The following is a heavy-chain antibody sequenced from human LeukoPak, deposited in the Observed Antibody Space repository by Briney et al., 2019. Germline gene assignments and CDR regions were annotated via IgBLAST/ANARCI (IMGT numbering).Heavy chain of an antibody. CDR2: IYYSGST. Sequence: SETLSLTCTVSGGSISSSSYYWGWIRQPPGKGLEWIGSIYYSGSTYYNPSLKSRVTFSVDTSKNEFSLKLTSVTAADTAVYYCAREANYYGSGSYFEGTFDYWGQGSLVTVSS. V-gene: IGHV4-39*07. J-gene: IGHJ4*02. D-gene: IGHD3-10*01. CDR3: AREANYYGSGSYFEGTFDY. CDR1: GGSISSSSYY.